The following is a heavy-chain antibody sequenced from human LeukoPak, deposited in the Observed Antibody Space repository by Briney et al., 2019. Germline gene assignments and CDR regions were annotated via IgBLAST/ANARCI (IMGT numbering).Heavy chain of an antibody. V-gene: IGHV4-34*01. J-gene: IGHJ4*02. CDR3: ARDLNGGNSL. Sequence: SETLSLTCVVSGGSFSGYYWSWIRQSPGKGLEWIGEINHSGSTNYNPSLKSRVTISIDTSKNQFSLKLSSVTAEDTAVYYCARDLNGGNSLWGQGTLVTVSS. D-gene: IGHD4-23*01. CDR1: GGSFSGYY. CDR2: INHSGST.